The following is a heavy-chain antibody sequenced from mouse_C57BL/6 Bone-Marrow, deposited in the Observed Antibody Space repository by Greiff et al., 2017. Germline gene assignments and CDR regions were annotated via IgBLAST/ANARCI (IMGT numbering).Heavy chain of an antibody. CDR3: ARVFYGAMDY. D-gene: IGHD2-1*01. CDR2: IRTKANGYTN. CDR1: GFTFTDYY. V-gene: IGHV7-3*01. J-gene: IGHJ4*01. Sequence: DVMLVESGGGLVQPGGSLSLSCAASGFTFTDYYMSWVRQPPGKELEWLGFIRTKANGYTNEYSASVKGRFTIAIDNSQRILYLQMNALGAEDSATYYCARVFYGAMDYWGQGTSVTVSS.